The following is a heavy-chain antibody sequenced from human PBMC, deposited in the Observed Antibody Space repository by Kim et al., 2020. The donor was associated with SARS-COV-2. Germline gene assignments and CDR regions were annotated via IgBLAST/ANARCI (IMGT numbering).Heavy chain of an antibody. J-gene: IGHJ3*02. CDR3: ARGTNSWYSAFDI. Sequence: YADTVRGRFTISRDKSKTTLYLEMNSLRVEDTALYYCARGTNSWYSAFDIWGQGTMVTVSS. D-gene: IGHD2-21*01. V-gene: IGHV3-30*01.